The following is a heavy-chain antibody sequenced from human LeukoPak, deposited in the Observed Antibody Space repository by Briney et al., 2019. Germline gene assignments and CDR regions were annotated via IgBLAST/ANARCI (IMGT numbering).Heavy chain of an antibody. J-gene: IGHJ4*02. V-gene: IGHV3-21*01. Sequence: GGSLRLSCAASGFTVSSNYMNWVRQAPGKGLEWVSSISSSSSYIYYADSLKGRFTVSRDNAKNSLYLQMNSLRVEDTAVYYCARGLNRFSSSWYRLAYWGQGTLVTVSS. CDR3: ARGLNRFSSSWYRLAY. D-gene: IGHD6-13*01. CDR2: ISSSSSYI. CDR1: GFTVSSNY.